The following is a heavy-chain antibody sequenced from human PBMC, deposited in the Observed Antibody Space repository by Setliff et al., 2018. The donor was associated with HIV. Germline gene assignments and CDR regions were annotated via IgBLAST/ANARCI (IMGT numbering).Heavy chain of an antibody. V-gene: IGHV4-34*01. CDR1: GGSFSGYY. D-gene: IGHD3-22*01. J-gene: IGHJ3*02. Sequence: ASETLSLTCAVYGGSFSGYYWSWIRQPPGKGLEWIGEINHSGSTNYNASLKSRVTISVDTSKNQFSLKLNSVPAADTAVYYCARGHYYDGSGYYLRAFDIWGQGTMVTVSS. CDR3: ARGHYYDGSGYYLRAFDI. CDR2: INHSGST.